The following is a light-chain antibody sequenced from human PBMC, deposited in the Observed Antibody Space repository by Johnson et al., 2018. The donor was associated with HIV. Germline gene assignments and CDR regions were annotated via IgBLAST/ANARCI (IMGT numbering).Light chain of an antibody. CDR3: GTWDTSLNAFV. Sequence: QSVLTQPPSVSAAPGQKVTISCSGSSSNIGNNYVSWYQQLPGTAPKVLIYDNNKRPSGIPDRFSGSKSGTSATLGITGLQTGDEADYYCGTWDTSLNAFVLGTGP. V-gene: IGLV1-51*01. J-gene: IGLJ1*01. CDR1: SSNIGNNY. CDR2: DNN.